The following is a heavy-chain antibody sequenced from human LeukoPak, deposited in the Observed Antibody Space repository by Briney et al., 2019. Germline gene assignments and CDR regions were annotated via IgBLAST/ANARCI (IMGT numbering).Heavy chain of an antibody. CDR1: GFTFSRYA. J-gene: IGHJ4*02. CDR2: ISYDGSNE. V-gene: IGHV3-30-3*01. D-gene: IGHD3-10*01. CDR3: ARVCYCSSGHFSYFDY. Sequence: PGRSLRLSCAASGFTFSRYAMHWVRQAPGKGLEWVAVISYDGSNEYYAESVKCRLTISRDSSENTLYLEMNSLRVEDTAVYDCARVCYCSSGHFSYFDYWGQGTLVTVSS.